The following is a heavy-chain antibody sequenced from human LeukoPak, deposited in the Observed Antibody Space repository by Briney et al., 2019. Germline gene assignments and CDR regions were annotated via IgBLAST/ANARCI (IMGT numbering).Heavy chain of an antibody. CDR1: GSTFSSYA. D-gene: IGHD3-3*01. CDR3: AKGHYDSWSGFYGIWY. J-gene: IGHJ4*02. V-gene: IGHV3-23*01. CDR2: ISGSGGST. Sequence: PGGSLRLSCAASGSTFSSYAMSWVRQAPGKGLEWVSAISGSGGSTYYADSVKGRFTISRDNSKNTLYLQMNSLRGDDTAVYYCAKGHYDSWSGFYGIWYWGQGTLVTVSS.